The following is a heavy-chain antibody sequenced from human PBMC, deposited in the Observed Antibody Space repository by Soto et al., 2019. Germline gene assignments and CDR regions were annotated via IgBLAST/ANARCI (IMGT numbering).Heavy chain of an antibody. D-gene: IGHD5-12*01. V-gene: IGHV4-59*01. Sequence: SETLSLTCSVSGGSISSYYWIWIRQPPGKGLEWIGYIYYSGSTNYNPSLKSRVTISVDTSKNQFSLKLSSVTAADTAVYYCARVLDGYNFDYWGQGTLVTVSS. CDR1: GGSISSYY. CDR2: IYYSGST. J-gene: IGHJ4*02. CDR3: ARVLDGYNFDY.